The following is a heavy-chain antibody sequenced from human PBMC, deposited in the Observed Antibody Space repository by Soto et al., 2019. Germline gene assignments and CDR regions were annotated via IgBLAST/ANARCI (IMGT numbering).Heavy chain of an antibody. CDR3: ARTPIGYCSGGTCSNWFDP. J-gene: IGHJ5*02. D-gene: IGHD2-8*02. CDR1: CGSISGHY. V-gene: IGHV4-59*08. CDR2: IYSSGST. Sequence: SETLSLTCTVSCGSISGHYWSWIRQPPGKGLEWVGYIYSSGSTYVRPSLKSRVSMSVDPSKNQVSLRLTSVTATDTAVYYCARTPIGYCSGGTCSNWFDPWGQGPLVT.